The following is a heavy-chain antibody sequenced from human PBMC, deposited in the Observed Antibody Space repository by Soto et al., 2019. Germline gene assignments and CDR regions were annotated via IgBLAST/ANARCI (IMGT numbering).Heavy chain of an antibody. V-gene: IGHV4-30-4*01. CDR3: ARGRYCLTGRCFPNWFDS. D-gene: IGHD2-15*01. CDR1: GDSISTVDYF. J-gene: IGHJ5*01. CDR2: IYKSATT. Sequence: SETLSLTCSVSGDSISTVDYFWAWIRQPPGQALEYIGYIYKSATTYYNPSFESRVAISLDTSKSQFSLNVTSVTAADTAVYLCARGRYCLTGRCFPNWFDSWGQGTLVTVSS.